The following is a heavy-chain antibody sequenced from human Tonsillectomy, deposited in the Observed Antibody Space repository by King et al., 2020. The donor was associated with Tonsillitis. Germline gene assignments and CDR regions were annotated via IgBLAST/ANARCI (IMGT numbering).Heavy chain of an antibody. D-gene: IGHD2-8*01. J-gene: IGHJ5*02. CDR3: AHRYCTYTMCPGDWFDP. CDR1: GFSLYTTGVG. Sequence: TLKESGPTLVKPTQTLTLTCTFSGFSLYTTGVGVAWIRQPPGQALEWLALIYWDDDKRYNSSLKNRLGITKDTSKNQVVLTMTSMDPVDTATYYCAHRYCTYTMCPGDWFDPWGQGPLVTVSS. CDR2: IYWDDDK. V-gene: IGHV2-5*02.